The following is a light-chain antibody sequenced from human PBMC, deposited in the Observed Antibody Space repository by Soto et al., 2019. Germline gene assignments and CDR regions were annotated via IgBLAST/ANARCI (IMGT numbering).Light chain of an antibody. CDR1: QSIDNNY. CDR3: HQYDNSPLT. J-gene: IGKJ4*01. Sequence: EILLTHSPCTLSLSPGERATLSCRASQSIDNNYLAWYQQKPGQAPRLLIVGASSRDTGIPDRFSGGGSGTDFTLTISRLQPEDFALYYCHQYDNSPLTFGGGTKVDIK. V-gene: IGKV3-20*01. CDR2: GAS.